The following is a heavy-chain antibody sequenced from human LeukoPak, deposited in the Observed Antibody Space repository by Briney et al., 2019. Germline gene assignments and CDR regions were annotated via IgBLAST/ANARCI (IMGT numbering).Heavy chain of an antibody. CDR2: ISGSGGST. Sequence: GGSLRLSCAASGFTFSSYAMSWVRQAPGKGLEWVSAISGSGGSTYYADSVKGRFTISRDNSKNTLYLRMNSLRAEDTAVYYCATELITMVRGVIISWDYWGQGTLVTVSS. J-gene: IGHJ4*02. CDR3: ATELITMVRGVIISWDY. D-gene: IGHD3-10*01. V-gene: IGHV3-23*01. CDR1: GFTFSSYA.